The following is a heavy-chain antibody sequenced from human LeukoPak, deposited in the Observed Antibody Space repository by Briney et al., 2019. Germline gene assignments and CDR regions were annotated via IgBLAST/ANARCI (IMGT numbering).Heavy chain of an antibody. J-gene: IGHJ5*02. CDR3: ARTYYDFWSGYYRWFDP. D-gene: IGHD3-3*01. CDR1: GGSISSSNW. Sequence: PSETLSLTCAVSGGSISSSNWWSWIRQPPGKGLEWIGEINHSGSTNYNPSLKSRVTISVDTSKNQFSLKLSSVTAADTAVYYCARTYYDFWSGYYRWFDPWGQGTLVTVSS. CDR2: INHSGST. V-gene: IGHV4-4*02.